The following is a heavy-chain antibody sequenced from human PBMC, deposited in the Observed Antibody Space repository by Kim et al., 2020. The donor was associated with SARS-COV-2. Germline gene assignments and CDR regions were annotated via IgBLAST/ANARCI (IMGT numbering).Heavy chain of an antibody. D-gene: IGHD3-10*01. V-gene: IGHV1-3*01. Sequence: GNTSYSQKFQGRVTITWDTSASTAYMDLTSLRFEDTAVYYCARERFGGSFDYWGQGTLVTVSS. CDR2: GNT. CDR3: ARERFGGSFDY. J-gene: IGHJ4*02.